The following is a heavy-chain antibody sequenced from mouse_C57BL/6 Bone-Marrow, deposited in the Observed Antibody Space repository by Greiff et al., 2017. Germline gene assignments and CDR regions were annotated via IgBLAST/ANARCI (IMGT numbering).Heavy chain of an antibody. D-gene: IGHD4-1*01. J-gene: IGHJ4*01. CDR2: INPNNGGT. CDR1: GYTFTDYN. CDR3: ARGLGPYYAMDY. V-gene: IGHV1-18*01. Sequence: VQLQQSGPVLVKPGASVKIPCKASGYTFTDYNMDWVKQSHGKSLEWIGDINPNNGGTIYNQKFKGKATLTVDKSSSTAYMELRSLTSEDTAVYYCARGLGPYYAMDYWGQGTSVTVSS.